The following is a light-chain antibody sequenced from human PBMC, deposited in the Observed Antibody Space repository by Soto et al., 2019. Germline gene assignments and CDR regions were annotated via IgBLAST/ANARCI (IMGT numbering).Light chain of an antibody. CDR1: QSISSW. J-gene: IGKJ5*01. CDR2: KAS. Sequence: DIQMTQSPSILSASVGDRVTITCRASQSISSWLAWYQQKPGKAPNLLIHKASHLESGVPSRFSGSGSGTEFTLTISSLQPDDFATYFCQQYNSYPITFGQGTRLEIK. CDR3: QQYNSYPIT. V-gene: IGKV1-5*03.